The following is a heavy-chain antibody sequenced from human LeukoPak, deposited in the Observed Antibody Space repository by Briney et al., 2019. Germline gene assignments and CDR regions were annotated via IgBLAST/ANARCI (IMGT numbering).Heavy chain of an antibody. CDR2: INHSGST. CDR1: GGSFSGYY. Sequence: SETLSLTCAVYGGSFSGYYWSWIRQPPGKGLEWIGEINHSGSTNYNPSLKSRVTISVDTSKNQFSLKLSSATAADTAVYYCARRGQGGAIDYWGQGTLVTVSS. V-gene: IGHV4-34*01. J-gene: IGHJ4*02. D-gene: IGHD1-26*01. CDR3: ARRGQGGAIDY.